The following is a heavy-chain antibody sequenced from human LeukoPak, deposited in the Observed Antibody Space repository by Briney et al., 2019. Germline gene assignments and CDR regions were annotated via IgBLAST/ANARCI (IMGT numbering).Heavy chain of an antibody. D-gene: IGHD3-22*01. CDR2: INPSGGST. J-gene: IGHJ4*02. Sequence: GASVKVSCKASGYTFTSYYMHWVRQAPGQGLEWMGIINPSGGSTNYAQKLQGRVTMTTDTSTSTAYMELRSLRSDDTAVYYCARGMDSSGYYPNPYWGQGTLVTVSS. CDR1: GYTFTSYY. CDR3: ARGMDSSGYYPNPY. V-gene: IGHV1-46*01.